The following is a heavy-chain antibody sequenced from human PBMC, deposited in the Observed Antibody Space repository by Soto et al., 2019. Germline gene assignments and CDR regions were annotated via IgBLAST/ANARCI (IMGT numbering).Heavy chain of an antibody. CDR3: ARRGVGAKDYYGMDV. D-gene: IGHD1-26*01. J-gene: IGHJ6*02. CDR2: MNPNSGNT. V-gene: IGHV1-8*01. Sequence: QVQLVQSGAEVKKPGASVKVSCKASGYTFTSYDINWVRQATGQGLEWMGWMNPNSGNTGYAQKFQGRVTMTRNTSISTAHMEQGSLRSEDTAVYYCARRGVGAKDYYGMDVWGQGTTVTVSS. CDR1: GYTFTSYD.